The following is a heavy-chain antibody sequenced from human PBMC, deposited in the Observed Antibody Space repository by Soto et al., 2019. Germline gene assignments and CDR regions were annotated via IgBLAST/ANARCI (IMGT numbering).Heavy chain of an antibody. CDR3: ARGGIRGYYYYMDV. V-gene: IGHV3-74*01. CDR2: INSDGSST. CDR1: GFTFSSYW. J-gene: IGHJ6*03. Sequence: GGSLRLSCAASGFTFSSYWMHWVRQAPGKGLVWVSRINSDGSSTSYADSVKGRFTISRDNAKNTLYLQMNSLRAEDTAVYYCARGGIRGYYYYMDVWGKGTTVTVSS. D-gene: IGHD3-10*01.